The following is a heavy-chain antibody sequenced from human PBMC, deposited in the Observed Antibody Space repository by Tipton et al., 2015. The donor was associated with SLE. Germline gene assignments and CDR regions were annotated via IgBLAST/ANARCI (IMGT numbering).Heavy chain of an antibody. Sequence: TLSLTCTVSGGSISSSSYYWGWIRQPPGKGLEWIGSIYHSGSTYYDPSLKSRVTISVDTSKNQFSLKLSSVTAADTAVYYCARDRYSSSGPGWFDPWGQGTLVTVSS. CDR3: ARDRYSSSGPGWFDP. CDR1: GGSISSSSYY. D-gene: IGHD6-13*01. J-gene: IGHJ5*02. CDR2: IYHSGST. V-gene: IGHV4-39*07.